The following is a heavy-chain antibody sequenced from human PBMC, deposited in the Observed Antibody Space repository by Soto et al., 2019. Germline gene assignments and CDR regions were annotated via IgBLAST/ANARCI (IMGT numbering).Heavy chain of an antibody. Sequence: QVQLVQSGTEVQKPGASVKISCKASGYTFNPFYMHWVRQAPGQGLEWMGWIYPKTGGTYYAQKFQGWVTMTSDTSSSTVYMELRCLKSDDTAVYYCVSENWYYDYWGQGTLVTVSS. D-gene: IGHD1-7*01. J-gene: IGHJ4*02. CDR1: GYTFNPFY. CDR3: VSENWYYDY. V-gene: IGHV1-2*04. CDR2: IYPKTGGT.